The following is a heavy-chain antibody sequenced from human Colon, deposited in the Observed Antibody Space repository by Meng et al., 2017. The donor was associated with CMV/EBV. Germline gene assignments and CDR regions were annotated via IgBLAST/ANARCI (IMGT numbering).Heavy chain of an antibody. CDR1: GGSISSGDYY. CDR3: ARSGATALEETSGAFDS. Sequence: SETLSLTCTVSGGSISSGDYYWSWIRQPPGKGLEWIGYIYYSGSTYYNPSLKSRVTISVDTSKNQFSLELKSVTAADTAVYYCARSGATALEETSGAFDSWGQGNLVTVSS. D-gene: IGHD1-26*01. CDR2: IYYSGST. V-gene: IGHV4-30-4*08. J-gene: IGHJ4*02.